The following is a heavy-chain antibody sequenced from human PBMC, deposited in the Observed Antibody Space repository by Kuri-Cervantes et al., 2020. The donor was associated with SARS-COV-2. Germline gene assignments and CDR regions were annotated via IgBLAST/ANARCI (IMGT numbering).Heavy chain of an antibody. CDR1: GFTFSSYA. CDR3: AMKSTRNNYYDSSGSFDY. V-gene: IGHV3-64*02. J-gene: IGHJ4*02. D-gene: IGHD3-22*01. Sequence: LSLTCAASGFTFSSYAMHWVRQAPGKGLEYVSAISSNGGSTYYADSVKGRFTISRDNSKNTLYLQMGSLRAEDMAVYYCAMKSTRNNYYDSSGSFDYWGQGTLVTVSS. CDR2: ISSNGGST.